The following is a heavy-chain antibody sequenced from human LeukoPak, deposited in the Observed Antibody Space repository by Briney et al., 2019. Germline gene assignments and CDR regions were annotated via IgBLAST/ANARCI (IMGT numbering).Heavy chain of an antibody. CDR3: ARVGYCTSASCYAGYWYFDL. V-gene: IGHV4-61*08. D-gene: IGHD2-2*03. J-gene: IGHJ2*01. CDR1: GGSISSGGYY. CDR2: IYYSGST. Sequence: SETLSLTCAVSGGSISSGGYYWSWIRQPPGKGLEWIGYIYYSGSTNYNPSLKSRVTISVDTSKNQFSLKLTSVTAADSAVYYCARVGYCTSASCYAGYWYFDLWGRGTLVTVSS.